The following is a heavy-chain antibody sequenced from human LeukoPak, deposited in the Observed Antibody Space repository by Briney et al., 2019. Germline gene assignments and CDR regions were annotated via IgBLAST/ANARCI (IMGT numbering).Heavy chain of an antibody. CDR3: VPLDFWFPST. V-gene: IGHV1-24*01. J-gene: IGHJ4*02. CDR2: FDPEYGET. Sequence: ASVKVSRKVSVYTLNELSIHGVRQAAGRGLEGMGGFDPEYGETVYAQKFQGRVTMAEDTSTDTAYMELSSQRSEDTAVYDGVPLDFWFPSTGGQGTLVTVSS. D-gene: IGHD3-3*01. CDR1: VYTLNELS.